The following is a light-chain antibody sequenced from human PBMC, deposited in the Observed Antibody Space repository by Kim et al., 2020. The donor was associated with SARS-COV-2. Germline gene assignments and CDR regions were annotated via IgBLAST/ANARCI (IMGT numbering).Light chain of an antibody. J-gene: IGKJ1*01. Sequence: DIQLTQSPPFLSVAVGERVTITCRASEDIRYHLVWYQHNPDKAPKLLIYAASTLQTGVPSRFTGSGSGTVFTLTISSLQPEDFATYYCKQYNFHPRTFGQGTKVDIK. CDR1: EDIRYH. CDR3: KQYNFHPRT. V-gene: IGKV1-9*01. CDR2: AAS.